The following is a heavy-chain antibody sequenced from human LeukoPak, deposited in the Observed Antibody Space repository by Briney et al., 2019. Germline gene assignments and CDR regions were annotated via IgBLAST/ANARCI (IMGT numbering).Heavy chain of an antibody. J-gene: IGHJ4*02. D-gene: IGHD2-21*02. Sequence: GGSLRLSCAASGFTVSSSFIYWVRRAPGKGLEWVSAISGSGGSTYYADSVKGRFTISRDNSKNTLYLQMNSLRAEDTAVYYCANIRCGGDCYYDYWGQGALVTVSS. CDR1: GFTVSSSF. V-gene: IGHV3-23*01. CDR2: ISGSGGST. CDR3: ANIRCGGDCYYDY.